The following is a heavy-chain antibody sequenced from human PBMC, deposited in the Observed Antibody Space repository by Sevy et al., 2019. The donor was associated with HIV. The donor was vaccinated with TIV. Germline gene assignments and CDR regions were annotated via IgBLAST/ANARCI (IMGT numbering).Heavy chain of an antibody. J-gene: IGHJ4*02. Sequence: ASVKVSCKASGGTFSSYAISWVRQAPGQGLEWMGGIIPIFGTANYAQKFQGRVTITADESTSTAYMELSSLRSEDTAVYYCARVDVGYSSSWYHIDYWGQRTLVTVSS. D-gene: IGHD6-13*01. CDR2: IIPIFGTA. CDR1: GGTFSSYA. V-gene: IGHV1-69*13. CDR3: ARVDVGYSSSWYHIDY.